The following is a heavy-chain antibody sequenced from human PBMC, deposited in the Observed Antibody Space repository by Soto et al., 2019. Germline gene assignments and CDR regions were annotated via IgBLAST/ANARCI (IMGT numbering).Heavy chain of an antibody. J-gene: IGHJ2*01. D-gene: IGHD1-26*01. Sequence: VASVKVSCKASGGTFSSYAISWVRQAPGQGLEWMGGIIPIFGTANYAQKFQGRVTITADESTSTAYMELSSLRSEDTAVYYCASQVPSEGATIGYWYFDLWGRGTLVTVS. CDR3: ASQVPSEGATIGYWYFDL. CDR2: IIPIFGTA. CDR1: GGTFSSYA. V-gene: IGHV1-69*13.